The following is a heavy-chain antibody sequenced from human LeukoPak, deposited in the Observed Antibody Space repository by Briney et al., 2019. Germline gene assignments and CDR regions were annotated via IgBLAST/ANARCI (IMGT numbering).Heavy chain of an antibody. CDR1: GGSFSGYY. CDR3: ARDRDSNYPSWFDP. J-gene: IGHJ5*02. D-gene: IGHD4-11*01. Sequence: SETLSLTCAVYGGSFSGYYWSWIRQPPGKGLEWIGEINHSGSTNYNPSLKSRVTISVDTSKNQVSLKLSSVTAADTAVYYCARDRDSNYPSWFDPWGQGTLVTVSS. CDR2: INHSGST. V-gene: IGHV4-34*01.